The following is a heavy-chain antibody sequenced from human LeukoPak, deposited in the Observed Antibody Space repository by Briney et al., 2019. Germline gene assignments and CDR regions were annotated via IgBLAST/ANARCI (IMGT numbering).Heavy chain of an antibody. CDR2: IYNSGST. Sequence: SETLSLTCSVSGGSISTYYWSWIRQTPGKGLEQIGYIYNSGSTNYNPSLKSRVTISVDTSKNQFSLKLSSVTAADTAVYYCARGPYDYVWGSYRYSYFDYWAREPWSPSPQ. V-gene: IGHV4-59*12. D-gene: IGHD3-16*02. CDR3: ARGPYDYVWGSYRYSYFDY. CDR1: GGSISTYY. J-gene: IGHJ4*02.